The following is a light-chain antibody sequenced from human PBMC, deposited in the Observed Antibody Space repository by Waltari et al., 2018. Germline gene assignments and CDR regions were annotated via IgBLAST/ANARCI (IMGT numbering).Light chain of an antibody. J-gene: IGKJ1*01. CDR1: QSLSSY. V-gene: IGKV3-11*01. CDR2: DAS. CDR3: QQRSHWPPR. Sequence: VLTQSPGTLSLSPGERATLSCRAIQSLSSYLAWYHQKPGQTPRLLIYDASNRAPGIPARFSGSGSGTDFTLTISSLEPEDFAVYYCQQRSHWPPRFGQGTKVEI.